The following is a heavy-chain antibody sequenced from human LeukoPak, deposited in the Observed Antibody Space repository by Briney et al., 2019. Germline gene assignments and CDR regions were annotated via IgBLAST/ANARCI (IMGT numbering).Heavy chain of an antibody. D-gene: IGHD3-22*01. CDR3: AREDYYDSSGYYPYFDY. CDR2: INHSGST. CDR1: GGSFSGYY. J-gene: IGHJ4*02. Sequence: PSETLSLTCAVYGGSFSGYYWSWIRQPPGKGLEWIGEINHSGSTNYNPSLKSRVTISVDTSKNQFSLKLSSVTAADTAVYYCAREDYYDSSGYYPYFDYWGQGTLVTVSS. V-gene: IGHV4-34*01.